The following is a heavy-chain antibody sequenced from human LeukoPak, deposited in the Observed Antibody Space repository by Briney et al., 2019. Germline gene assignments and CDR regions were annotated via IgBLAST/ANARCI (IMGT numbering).Heavy chain of an antibody. CDR3: ARDEETVAGLNGFDL. J-gene: IGHJ4*02. CDR2: ITSGSKYI. V-gene: IGHV3-21*01. CDR1: QFAFSSYS. Sequence: GGSLRLSCAASQFAFSSYSMNWFRQAPGKGLEWVASITSGSKYIFYADSVKGRFIIPRDNAENSLFLQMNSLRAEDTGVYYCARDEETVAGLNGFDLWGQGTLVTVSS. D-gene: IGHD6-19*01.